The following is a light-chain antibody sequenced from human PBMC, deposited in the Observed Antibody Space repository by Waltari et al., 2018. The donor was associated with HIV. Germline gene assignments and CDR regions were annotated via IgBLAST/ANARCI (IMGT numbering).Light chain of an antibody. V-gene: IGLV1-44*01. CDR1: SSNIGSNT. Sequence: QSVLTQPPSASGTPGQRVTISCSGSSSNIGSNTVNWYQQLPGTAPKLLIYSYNLRPSGVPDRFSGSKSGTSAALASSGLQSEDEADYYCAAGDDSLKGPIFGGGTKVTVL. CDR3: AAGDDSLKGPI. CDR2: SYN. J-gene: IGLJ2*01.